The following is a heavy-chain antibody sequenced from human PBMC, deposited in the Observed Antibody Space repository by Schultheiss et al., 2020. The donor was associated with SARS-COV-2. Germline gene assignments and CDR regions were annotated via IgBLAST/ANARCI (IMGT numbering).Heavy chain of an antibody. CDR2: MNPNSGGT. V-gene: IGHV1-2*02. CDR3: AAGAFYYYYGMDV. J-gene: IGHJ6*02. Sequence: ASVKVSCKASGYTFTSYYMHWVRQAPGQGLEWMGWMNPNSGGTNYAQKFQGRVTITADESTSTAYMELSSLRSEDTAVYYCAAGAFYYYYGMDVWGQGTTVTVSS. CDR1: GYTFTSYY.